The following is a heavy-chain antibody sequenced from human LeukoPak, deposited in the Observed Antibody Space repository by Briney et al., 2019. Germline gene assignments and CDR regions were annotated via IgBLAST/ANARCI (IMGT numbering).Heavy chain of an antibody. CDR1: GFDFRNYY. J-gene: IGHJ4*02. Sequence: PGGSLRLSCEASGFDFRNYYMSWVRQAPGKGLEWLANIKYDGTYTKYKDSVKGRLTLSRDNAKNSVYLQMNSLRAEDTAVYYCTRDEGATVATYRFDFSGRGTLVTVSS. D-gene: IGHD4-23*01. CDR2: IKYDGTYT. CDR3: TRDEGATVATYRFDF. V-gene: IGHV3-7*01.